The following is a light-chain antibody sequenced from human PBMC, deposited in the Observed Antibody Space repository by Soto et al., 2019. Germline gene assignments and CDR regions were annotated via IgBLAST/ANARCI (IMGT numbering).Light chain of an antibody. CDR3: HQRNNWPLT. J-gene: IGKJ4*01. CDR1: QSVTSY. V-gene: IGKV3-11*01. Sequence: EIVLTQSPATLSLSPGERATLSCRASQSVTSYLAWYQQKPGQAPRPLIYDASNRATGIPARFSGSGSGTDFTLTISSLEPEDFAIYYCHQRNNWPLTFGGGTKVEI. CDR2: DAS.